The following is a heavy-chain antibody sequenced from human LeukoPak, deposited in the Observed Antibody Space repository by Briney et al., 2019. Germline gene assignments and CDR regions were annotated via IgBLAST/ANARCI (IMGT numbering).Heavy chain of an antibody. J-gene: IGHJ4*02. CDR2: IYYRGGT. CDR1: GGSISSHY. Sequence: SETLSLTCTVSGGSISSHYWTWIRQPPGKGLEWIGYIYYRGGTNYNPSLQSRVTISVDTSKNQFSLKVTSVTAADTAVYYCARHFVTYPHYFDYWGQGTLVTVSS. CDR3: ARHFVTYPHYFDY. V-gene: IGHV4-59*11. D-gene: IGHD2-21*01.